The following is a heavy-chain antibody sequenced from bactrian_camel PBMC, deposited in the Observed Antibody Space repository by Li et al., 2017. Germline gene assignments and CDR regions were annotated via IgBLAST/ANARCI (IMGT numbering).Heavy chain of an antibody. CDR2: IGVPNDSP. Sequence: VQLVESGGGSVQFGGSLRLSCSASGFTSSSNCIGWFREAPGMQREGVASIGVPNDSPIYNDFAKGRFTISRDNAKNTMYLQMNSLKPEDTAMYYCAAREPQYGCGLTRRSFKCWGQGTQVTVS. V-gene: IGHV3S63*01. CDR3: AAREPQYGCGLTRRSFKC. J-gene: IGHJ4*01. CDR1: GFTSSSNC. D-gene: IGHD5*01.